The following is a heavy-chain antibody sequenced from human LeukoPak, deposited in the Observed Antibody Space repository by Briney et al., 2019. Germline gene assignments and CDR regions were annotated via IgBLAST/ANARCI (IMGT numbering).Heavy chain of an antibody. CDR2: ISYIGST. Sequence: SETLSLTCAVSDDSFSSHYWTWIRQPPGKGLEWIGYISYIGSTNHNPSLKSRVTISIDTYRNQFSLRLSSVTAADTAVYYCARDLVTVTKGFDIWGQGTMVSVSS. CDR1: DDSFSSHY. CDR3: ARDLVTVTKGFDI. V-gene: IGHV4-59*11. J-gene: IGHJ3*02. D-gene: IGHD4-17*01.